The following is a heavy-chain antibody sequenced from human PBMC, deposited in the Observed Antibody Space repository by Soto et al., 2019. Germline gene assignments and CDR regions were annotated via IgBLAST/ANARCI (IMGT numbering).Heavy chain of an antibody. CDR2: ISYDGSNK. CDR3: AKGSEHDYGDYVVDY. CDR1: GFTFSSYG. Sequence: QVQLVESGGGVVQPGRSLRLSCAASGFTFSSYGMHWVRQAPGKGLEWVAVISYDGSNKYYADSVKGRFTISRDNSKNPLYLQMNSLRAEDTAVYYCAKGSEHDYGDYVVDYWGQGTLVTVSS. J-gene: IGHJ4*02. D-gene: IGHD4-17*01. V-gene: IGHV3-30*18.